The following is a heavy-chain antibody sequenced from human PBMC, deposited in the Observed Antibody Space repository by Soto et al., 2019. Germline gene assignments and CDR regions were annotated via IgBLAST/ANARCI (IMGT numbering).Heavy chain of an antibody. J-gene: IGHJ3*02. CDR2: IIPIFGTA. D-gene: IGHD3-22*01. Sequence: SVKVSCKASGGTVSSYAMNWVRQAPGQGFEWMGGIIPIFGTANYAQKFQGRVTITADESTSTAYMELSSLRSEDTAVYYCARVYYYDSSGSPDAFDIWGQGTMVTVSS. CDR3: ARVYYYDSSGSPDAFDI. CDR1: GGTVSSYA. V-gene: IGHV1-69*13.